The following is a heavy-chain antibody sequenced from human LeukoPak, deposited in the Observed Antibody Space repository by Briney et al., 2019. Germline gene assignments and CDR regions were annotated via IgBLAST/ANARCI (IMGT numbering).Heavy chain of an antibody. CDR3: ARGGYCSGGTCYQTKFDP. D-gene: IGHD2-15*01. V-gene: IGHV1-18*01. CDR2: ISAYNDNT. J-gene: IGHJ5*02. CDR1: GYTFTSYG. Sequence: GASVKVSCKASGYTFTSYGISWVRQAPGQGLEWMGWISAYNDNTNYARKLQGRVTMTTDTSTSTAYMELRSLRSDDTAVYYCARGGYCSGGTCYQTKFDPWGQGTLVTVSS.